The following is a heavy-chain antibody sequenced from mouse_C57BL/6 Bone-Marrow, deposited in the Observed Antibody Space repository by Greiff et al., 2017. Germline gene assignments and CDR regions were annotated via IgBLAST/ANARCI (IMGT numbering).Heavy chain of an antibody. V-gene: IGHV1-69*01. CDR3: AREGYDDVDY. Sequence: QVQLQQSGPELVMPGASVKLSCKASGYTFTSYWMHWVKQRPGQGLEWIGDIDPYDSYTNYNQKFKGKSTLTVDKSSSPSYLQLRSLTSEDSAVYYCAREGYDDVDYWGQGTTPTVTA. J-gene: IGHJ2*01. CDR2: IDPYDSYT. D-gene: IGHD2-4*01. CDR1: GYTFTSYW.